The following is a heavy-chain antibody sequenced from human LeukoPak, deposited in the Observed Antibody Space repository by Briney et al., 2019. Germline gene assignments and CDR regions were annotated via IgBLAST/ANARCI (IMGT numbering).Heavy chain of an antibody. CDR2: IYSGGST. V-gene: IGHV3-53*01. D-gene: IGHD3-10*01. Sequence: GGSLRLSCAASGFTVSSNYMNWVRQAPGKGLEWVSVIYSGGSTYYADSVKGLFTISRDNSKNTLYLQMNSLRAEDTAVYYCARAYGSGTYYPGWFDPWGQGTLVTVSS. J-gene: IGHJ5*02. CDR1: GFTVSSNY. CDR3: ARAYGSGTYYPGWFDP.